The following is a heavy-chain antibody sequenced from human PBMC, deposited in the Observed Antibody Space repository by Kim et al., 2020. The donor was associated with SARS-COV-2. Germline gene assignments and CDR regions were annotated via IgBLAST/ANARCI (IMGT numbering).Heavy chain of an antibody. J-gene: IGHJ4*02. CDR2: SEK. CDR3: AKNGGNLDY. Sequence: SEKYHVASVKGRFTIPRDNAKNSLYLQMNSLRVEDTAVYYCAKNGGNLDYWGQGTLVTVSS. D-gene: IGHD3-16*01. V-gene: IGHV3-7*01.